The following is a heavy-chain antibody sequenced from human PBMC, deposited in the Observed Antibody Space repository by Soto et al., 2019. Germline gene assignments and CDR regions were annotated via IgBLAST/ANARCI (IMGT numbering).Heavy chain of an antibody. J-gene: IGHJ5*02. D-gene: IGHD6-13*01. Sequence: GGSLRLSSAASGFTFSSYAMSWVRQAPGKGLEWVSAISGSGGSTYYADSVKGRFTISRDNSKNTLYLQMNSLRAEDTAVYYCAKDKYSSSWYEVGGWFDPWGQGTLVTVSS. V-gene: IGHV3-23*01. CDR2: ISGSGGST. CDR3: AKDKYSSSWYEVGGWFDP. CDR1: GFTFSSYA.